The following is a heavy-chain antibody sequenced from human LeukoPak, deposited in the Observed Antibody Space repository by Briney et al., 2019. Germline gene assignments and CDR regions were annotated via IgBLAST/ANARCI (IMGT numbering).Heavy chain of an antibody. D-gene: IGHD1-26*01. Sequence: SETLSLTCAVYGGSFSGYYWSWIRQPPGKGLEWIGEINHSGSTNYNPSLKSRVTISVDTSKNQFSLKLSSVTAADTAVYYCARDSTSSGSYGPYDAFDIWGQGTMVTVSS. V-gene: IGHV4-34*01. CDR1: GGSFSGYY. J-gene: IGHJ3*02. CDR3: ARDSTSSGSYGPYDAFDI. CDR2: INHSGST.